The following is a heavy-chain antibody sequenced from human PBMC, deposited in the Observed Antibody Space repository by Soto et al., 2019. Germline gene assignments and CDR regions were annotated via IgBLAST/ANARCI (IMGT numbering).Heavy chain of an antibody. CDR3: ARASRCKSEYECFAWLDF. J-gene: IGHJ4*02. CDR2: IFPSGDS. CDR1: GGSISSLY. V-gene: IGHV4-4*07. D-gene: IGHD6-6*01. Sequence: SETLSLTCTVSGGSISSLYWAWIRQPAGKGLEWIGRIFPSGDSNYNPPLPSRVPMSLDTSKNEFSLTMSSVTAADTAVYYCARASRCKSEYECFAWLDFWGQGILVTVSS.